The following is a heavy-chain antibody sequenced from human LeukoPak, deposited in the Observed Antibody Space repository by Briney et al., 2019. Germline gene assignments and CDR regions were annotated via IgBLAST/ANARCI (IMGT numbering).Heavy chain of an antibody. CDR3: ARDAFGVDKSPF. Sequence: GGSLRLSCAASGLTFSSHWMHWVRQAPGKGLVWVSRINSDGSSTSYADSVKGRFTISRDNAKNTLYLQMNSLRAEDTAVYYCARDAFGVDKSPFWGQGTLVTVSS. V-gene: IGHV3-74*01. CDR2: INSDGSST. J-gene: IGHJ4*02. CDR1: GLTFSSHW. D-gene: IGHD3-3*01.